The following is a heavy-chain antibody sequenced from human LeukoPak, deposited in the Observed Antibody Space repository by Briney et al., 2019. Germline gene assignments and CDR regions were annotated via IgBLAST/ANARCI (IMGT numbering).Heavy chain of an antibody. J-gene: IGHJ6*03. CDR3: ARAGELRYMDV. Sequence: PGGSLRPSCAASGFTFSDYYMSWIRQAPGKGLEWVSTIKGIGPTTYYADSVKGRFTISRDNARNSLFLQMSSLRADDTAIYYCARAGELRYMDVWGKGTAVTVSS. CDR2: IKGIGPTT. CDR1: GFTFSDYY. V-gene: IGHV3-11*04. D-gene: IGHD3-16*01.